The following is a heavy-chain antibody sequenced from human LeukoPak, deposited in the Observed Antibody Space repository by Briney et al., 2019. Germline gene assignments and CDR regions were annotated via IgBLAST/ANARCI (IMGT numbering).Heavy chain of an antibody. CDR1: GFTFSSYS. CDR3: ARDGEENILTGIDY. J-gene: IGHJ4*02. D-gene: IGHD3-9*01. CDR2: ISSSSSYI. V-gene: IGHV3-21*01. Sequence: PGGSLRLSCAASGFTFSSYSMNWVRQAPGKGLEWVSPISSSSSYIYYADSVKGRFTISRDNAKNSLYLQMNSLRAEDTAVYYCARDGEENILTGIDYWGQGTLVTVSS.